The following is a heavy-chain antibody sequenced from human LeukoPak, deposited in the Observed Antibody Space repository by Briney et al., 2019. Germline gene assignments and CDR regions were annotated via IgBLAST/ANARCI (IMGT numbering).Heavy chain of an antibody. CDR2: ISSSGSTI. V-gene: IGHV3-11*04. CDR3: AELGITMIGGV. Sequence: SGGSLRLSCAASGFTFTDSYMNWVRQAPGKGLEWVSYISSSGSTIYYADSVKGRFTISRDNAKNSLYLQMNSLRAEDTAVYYCAELGITMIGGVWGKGTTVTISS. CDR1: GFTFTDSY. D-gene: IGHD3-10*02. J-gene: IGHJ6*04.